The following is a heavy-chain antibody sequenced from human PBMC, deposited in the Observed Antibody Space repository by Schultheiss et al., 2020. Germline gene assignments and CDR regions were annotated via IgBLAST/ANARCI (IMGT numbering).Heavy chain of an antibody. V-gene: IGHV3-23*01. D-gene: IGHD3-3*01. CDR3: AREGIDAYYDFWSGYYPYYFDY. CDR1: GFTFSSYA. J-gene: IGHJ4*02. CDR2: ISGSGGST. Sequence: GSLRLSCAASGFTFSSYAMSWVRQAPGKGLEWVSAISGSGGSTYYADSVKGRFTISRDNSKNTLYLQMNSLRAEDTAVYYCAREGIDAYYDFWSGYYPYYFDYWGQGTLVTVSS.